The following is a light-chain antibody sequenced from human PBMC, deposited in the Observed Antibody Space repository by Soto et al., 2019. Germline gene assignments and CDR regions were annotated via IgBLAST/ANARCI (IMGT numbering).Light chain of an antibody. J-gene: IGKJ1*01. CDR3: QQYNSYSVT. CDR1: QSISSW. V-gene: IGKV1-5*03. CDR2: KAS. Sequence: DIQMTQSPSTLSASVGDRVTITCRASQSISSWLAWYQQKPGKAPKLLIYKASSLESGVPSRFSGSGSETEFTLTISSLQPDDFATYYCQQYNSYSVTFGQGTKVDIK.